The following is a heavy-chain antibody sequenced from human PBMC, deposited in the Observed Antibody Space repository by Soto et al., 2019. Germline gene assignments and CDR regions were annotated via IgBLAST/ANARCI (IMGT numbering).Heavy chain of an antibody. V-gene: IGHV1-2*04. CDR2: INPNSGGT. CDR3: ARAGVGANYYGMDV. CDR1: GYTFTSYG. Sequence: ASVKVSCKASGYTFTSYGISWVRQAPGQGLEWMGWINPNSGGTNYAQKFQGWVTMTRDTSISTAYMELSRLRSDDTAVYYCARAGVGANYYGMDVWGHGTTVTVSS. J-gene: IGHJ6*02. D-gene: IGHD1-26*01.